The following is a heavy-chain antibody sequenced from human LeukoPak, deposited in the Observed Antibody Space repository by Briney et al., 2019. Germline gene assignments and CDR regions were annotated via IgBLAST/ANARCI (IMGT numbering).Heavy chain of an antibody. CDR2: INYSGST. J-gene: IGHJ4*02. D-gene: IGHD3-10*01. V-gene: IGHV4-59*08. CDR1: GGSISSYY. Sequence: PSETLSLTCTVSGGSISSYYWSWIRQPPGKGLEWIGYINYSGSTNYNPSLKSRVTISVDTSKNQFSLKLSSVTAADTAVYYCARVAGLLWFGELQHFDYWGQGTLVTVSS. CDR3: ARVAGLLWFGELQHFDY.